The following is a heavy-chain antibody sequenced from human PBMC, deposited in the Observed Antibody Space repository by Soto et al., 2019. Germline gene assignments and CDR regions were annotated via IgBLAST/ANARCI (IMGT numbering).Heavy chain of an antibody. D-gene: IGHD6-13*01. CDR1: GFTFSSYA. Sequence: QVQLVESGGGVAQPGRSLRLSCAASGFTFSSYAMHWVRQAPGKGLEWVAVISYDGSNKYYADSVKGRFTISRDNSKNTLYLQMNSLRAEDTAVYYCARAPYSSSWYGSPGGYYYYGMVVWGQGTTVTVSS. CDR3: ARAPYSSSWYGSPGGYYYYGMVV. V-gene: IGHV3-30-3*01. J-gene: IGHJ6*02. CDR2: ISYDGSNK.